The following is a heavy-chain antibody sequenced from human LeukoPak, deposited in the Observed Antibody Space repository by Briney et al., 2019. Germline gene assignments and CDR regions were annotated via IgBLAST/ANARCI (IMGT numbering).Heavy chain of an antibody. Sequence: GGSLRLSCAASGFTFSSYEMNWVRQAPGEGLEWVSYISSSGSTIYYADSVKGRFTISRDNAKNSLYLQMNSLRAEDTAVYYCARSSSWYRYFDYWGQGTLVTVSS. CDR1: GFTFSSYE. J-gene: IGHJ4*02. CDR3: ARSSSWYRYFDY. CDR2: ISSSGSTI. D-gene: IGHD6-13*01. V-gene: IGHV3-48*03.